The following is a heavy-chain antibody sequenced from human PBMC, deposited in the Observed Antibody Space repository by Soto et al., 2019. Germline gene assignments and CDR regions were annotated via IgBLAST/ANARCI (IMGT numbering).Heavy chain of an antibody. CDR3: VKRGRNWGAFDC. D-gene: IGHD7-27*01. Sequence: VQLLESGGDLVQPGGSLRLSCVASGFILNNYAMSWVRQAPGKGLEWVSTIGGTDGDSGGVPWYEDSVKGRFTIARDSSANTLFLHMDNLRAEDSALYYCVKRGRNWGAFDCWGQGTTVVVSS. CDR1: GFILNNYA. V-gene: IGHV3-23*01. J-gene: IGHJ3*01. CDR2: IGGTDGDSGGVP.